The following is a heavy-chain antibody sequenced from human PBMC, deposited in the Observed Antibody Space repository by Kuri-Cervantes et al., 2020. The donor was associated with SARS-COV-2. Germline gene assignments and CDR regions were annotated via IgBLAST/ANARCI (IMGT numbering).Heavy chain of an antibody. CDR2: ISAYNGNT. Sequence: ASVKVSCKASGYTSTSYGISWVRQAPGQGLEWMGWISAYNGNTNYAQKLQGRVTMTTDTSTSTAYMELRSLRSDDTAVYYCARLRPAAPTGYAIYDYGDYGPFDYWGQGTLVTVSS. V-gene: IGHV1-18*01. CDR3: ARLRPAAPTGYAIYDYGDYGPFDY. D-gene: IGHD4-17*01. CDR1: GYTSTSYG. J-gene: IGHJ4*02.